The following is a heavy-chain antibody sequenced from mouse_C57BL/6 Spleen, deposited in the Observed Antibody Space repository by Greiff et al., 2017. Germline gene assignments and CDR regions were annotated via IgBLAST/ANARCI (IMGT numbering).Heavy chain of an antibody. CDR3: ARSDYSGSSYFDY. CDR2: INPNNGGT. Sequence: VQLQQSGPELVKPGASVKIPCKASGYTFTDYNMDWVKQSHGKSLEWIGDINPNNGGTIYNQKFKGKATLTVDKSSSTAYMELRSLTSEDTAVYYCARSDYSGSSYFDYWGQGTTLTVSS. J-gene: IGHJ2*01. CDR1: GYTFTDYN. D-gene: IGHD1-1*01. V-gene: IGHV1-18*01.